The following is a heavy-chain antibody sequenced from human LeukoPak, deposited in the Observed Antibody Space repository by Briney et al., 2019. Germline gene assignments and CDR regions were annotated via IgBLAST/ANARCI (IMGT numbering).Heavy chain of an antibody. Sequence: PGGFLRLSCAASGFTFSSYSMNWVRQAPGKGLEWVSSISSSSSYIYYADSMKGRFAISRDNAKNSLYLQMNSLRAEDTAVYYCARVGYYDSSGCHHAFDIWGQGTMVTVSS. CDR2: ISSSSSYI. J-gene: IGHJ3*02. CDR1: GFTFSSYS. V-gene: IGHV3-21*01. CDR3: ARVGYYDSSGCHHAFDI. D-gene: IGHD3-22*01.